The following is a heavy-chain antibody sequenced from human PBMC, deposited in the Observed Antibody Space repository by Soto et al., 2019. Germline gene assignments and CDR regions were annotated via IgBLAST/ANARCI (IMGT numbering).Heavy chain of an antibody. D-gene: IGHD2-2*01. V-gene: IGHV3-30-3*01. Sequence: QVQLVESGGGVVQPGRSLRLSCAASGFTFSSYAMHWVRQAPGKGLEWVAVISYDGSNKYYADSVKGRFTISRDNSKNTLYLQMNGLRAEDTAVDYCARELLSGDGYKGGDAFDIWGQGTMVTVSS. CDR3: ARELLSGDGYKGGDAFDI. CDR1: GFTFSSYA. J-gene: IGHJ3*02. CDR2: ISYDGSNK.